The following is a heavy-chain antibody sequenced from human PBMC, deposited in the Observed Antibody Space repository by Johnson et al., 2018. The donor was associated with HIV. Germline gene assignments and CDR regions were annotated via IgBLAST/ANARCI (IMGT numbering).Heavy chain of an antibody. V-gene: IGHV3-30*04. CDR1: RFTFSSYA. CDR3: AKTEDAFDI. CDR2: ISYDGSNE. Sequence: QVQLVESGGGVVQPGRSLRLSCAASRFTFSSYAMHWVRQAPGQGLEWVAVISYDGSNEYYADSVKGRFTISRDNSKNTLYLQMNSLRAEDTAVYYCAKTEDAFDIWGQGTMVTVSS. J-gene: IGHJ3*02.